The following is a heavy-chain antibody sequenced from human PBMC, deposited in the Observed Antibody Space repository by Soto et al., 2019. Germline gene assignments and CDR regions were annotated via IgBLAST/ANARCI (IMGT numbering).Heavy chain of an antibody. V-gene: IGHV3-30-3*01. Sequence: QVQLVESGGGVVQPGRSLRLSCAASGFTFSNNAMDWVRQAPGKGLEWVAVISYDGSNNYIAESVKGRFTISRDHSKNTLFLQMNSLRAEDTAVYYCARGTTTSAFSAMDVWGQGTTVTVSS. CDR2: ISYDGSNN. CDR1: GFTFSNNA. D-gene: IGHD1-1*01. CDR3: ARGTTTSAFSAMDV. J-gene: IGHJ6*02.